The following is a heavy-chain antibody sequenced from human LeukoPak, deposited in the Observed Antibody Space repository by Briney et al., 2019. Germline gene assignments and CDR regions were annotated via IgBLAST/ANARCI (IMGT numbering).Heavy chain of an antibody. V-gene: IGHV3-30*02. D-gene: IGHD3-10*01. Sequence: GGSLRLSCATSGFTFSNYGMHWVRQAPGKGLEWVAFIRYDGGNKYYADSVKGRFTISRDNSENTLYLQMNSLRAEDTAVYYCAKDPRGDYYGSRSYFDQWGQGTLVTVSS. CDR2: IRYDGGNK. CDR1: GFTFSNYG. CDR3: AKDPRGDYYGSRSYFDQ. J-gene: IGHJ4*02.